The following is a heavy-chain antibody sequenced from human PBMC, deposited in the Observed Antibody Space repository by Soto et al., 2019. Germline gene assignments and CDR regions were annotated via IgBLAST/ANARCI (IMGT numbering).Heavy chain of an antibody. D-gene: IGHD2-8*01. Sequence: SQTLSLTCAISGDSVSSNTAGWNWIRQSPSRGLEWLGRTYYRSRWYTDYGVSVKGRVVITADTSKNQFSLQLNSVTPEDTAIYYCVRYCISWAYAFDVWGQGTTVTVSS. CDR3: VRYCISWAYAFDV. V-gene: IGHV6-1*01. CDR2: TYYRSRWYT. CDR1: GDSVSSNTAG. J-gene: IGHJ6*02.